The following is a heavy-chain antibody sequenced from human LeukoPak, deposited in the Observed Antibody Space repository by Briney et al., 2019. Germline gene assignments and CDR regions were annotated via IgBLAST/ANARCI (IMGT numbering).Heavy chain of an antibody. CDR2: INSKTDGGTR. CDR3: ATEGYCSGGSCYSFDH. V-gene: IGHV3-15*01. CDR1: GFTFSTAW. Sequence: GGSLRLSCAASGFTFSTAWLSWVRQVPGKGLEWVGRINSKTDGGTRDYAAPVKGRFSISREDSKNTVYLQMNSLKTEDTAVYYCATEGYCSGGSCYSFDHWGQGTLVTVSS. J-gene: IGHJ4*02. D-gene: IGHD2-15*01.